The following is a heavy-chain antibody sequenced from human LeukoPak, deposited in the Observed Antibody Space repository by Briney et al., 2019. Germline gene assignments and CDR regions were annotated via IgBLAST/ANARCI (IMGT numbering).Heavy chain of an antibody. Sequence: SETLSLTCTVSGGPISSYYWSWIRQPPGKGLEWIGYIYYSGSTNYNPSPNSRVTISVDTSKNQFSLKLSSVTAADTAVYYCARYSSGRGGWFDPWGQGTLVTVSS. CDR2: IYYSGST. CDR1: GGPISSYY. J-gene: IGHJ5*02. D-gene: IGHD6-19*01. CDR3: ARYSSGRGGWFDP. V-gene: IGHV4-59*01.